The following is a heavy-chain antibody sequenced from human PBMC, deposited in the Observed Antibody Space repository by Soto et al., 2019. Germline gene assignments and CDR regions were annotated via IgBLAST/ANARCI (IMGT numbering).Heavy chain of an antibody. V-gene: IGHV3-7*01. Sequence: EVQLVESGGGLVQPGGSLRLSCAASGFTFSSYWMSWVRQAPGKGLEWVANIKQDGSEKYYVDSVKGRFTISRDNAKNSLYLQMNSLRAEDTAVYYCARDLEYSGYDYYYYYYGMDVWGQGTTVTVSS. D-gene: IGHD5-12*01. CDR3: ARDLEYSGYDYYYYYYGMDV. J-gene: IGHJ6*02. CDR1: GFTFSSYW. CDR2: IKQDGSEK.